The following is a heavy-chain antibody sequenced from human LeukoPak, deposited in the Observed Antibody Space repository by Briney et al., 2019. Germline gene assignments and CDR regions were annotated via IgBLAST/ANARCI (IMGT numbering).Heavy chain of an antibody. J-gene: IGHJ6*04. CDR2: IRYDESNK. V-gene: IGHV3-30*02. CDR3: AKDETRYYYDSSGSWDV. Sequence: GGSLRHSCAASGFSFRSYGMHWVRQAPGKGLEWVSFIRYDESNKYYADSVKGRFTISRDNSKNTLFLQLNSLRAEDSAVYYCAKDETRYYYDSSGSWDVWGKGTTVTVSS. D-gene: IGHD3-22*01. CDR1: GFSFRSYG.